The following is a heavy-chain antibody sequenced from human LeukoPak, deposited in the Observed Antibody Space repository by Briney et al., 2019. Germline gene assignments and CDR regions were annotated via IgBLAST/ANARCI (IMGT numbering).Heavy chain of an antibody. CDR2: ISAYNGNT. Sequence: ASVKVSCKASGYTFTSYGISWLRQAPGQGLEWMGWISAYNGNTNYAQKLQGRVTMTTDTSTSTAYMELRSLRSDDTAVYYCARAVDTSQYYYDSSGSVDYWGQGTLVTVSS. D-gene: IGHD3-22*01. CDR3: ARAVDTSQYYYDSSGSVDY. J-gene: IGHJ4*02. V-gene: IGHV1-18*01. CDR1: GYTFTSYG.